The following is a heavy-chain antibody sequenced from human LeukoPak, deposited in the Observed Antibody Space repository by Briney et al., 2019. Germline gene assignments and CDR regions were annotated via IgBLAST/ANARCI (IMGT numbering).Heavy chain of an antibody. Sequence: SETLSLTCAVYGGSFSGYYWSWIRQPPGKGLEWIGEINHSGSSNYNPSLKSRVTISVDTSKNQFSLKLSSVTAADTAVYYCARGVPTMIVVVSSFDYWGQGTLVTVSS. V-gene: IGHV4-34*01. D-gene: IGHD3-22*01. CDR2: INHSGSS. J-gene: IGHJ4*02. CDR1: GGSFSGYY. CDR3: ARGVPTMIVVVSSFDY.